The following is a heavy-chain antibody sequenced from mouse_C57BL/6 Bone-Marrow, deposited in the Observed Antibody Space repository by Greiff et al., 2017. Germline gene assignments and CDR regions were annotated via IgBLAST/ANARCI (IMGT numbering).Heavy chain of an antibody. D-gene: IGHD1-1*01. CDR1: GYTFTSYW. J-gene: IGHJ2*01. V-gene: IGHV1-64*01. Sequence: QVQLQQPGAELVKPGASVKLSCKASGYTFTSYWMHWVKQRPGQGLEWIGMIHPNSGSTNYNEKFKSKATLTVDKSSSTASKQLRSLTSEDSAVYFCARITTVVATPYFGYWGQGTTLTVSS. CDR3: ARITTVVATPYFGY. CDR2: IHPNSGST.